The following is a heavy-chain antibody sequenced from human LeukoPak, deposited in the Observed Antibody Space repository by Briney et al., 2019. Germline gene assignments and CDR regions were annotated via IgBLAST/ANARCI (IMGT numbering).Heavy chain of an antibody. CDR2: MNPNSGNT. CDR1: GYTFTSYD. J-gene: IGHJ4*02. V-gene: IGHV1-8*01. Sequence: ASVKVSCKASGYTFTSYDINWVRQATGQGLEWMGWMNPNSGNTGYAQKFRGRVTMTRNTSISTAYMELSSLRSEDTAVYYCARGLDHVGLADYWGQGTLVTVSS. D-gene: IGHD3-16*01. CDR3: ARGLDHVGLADY.